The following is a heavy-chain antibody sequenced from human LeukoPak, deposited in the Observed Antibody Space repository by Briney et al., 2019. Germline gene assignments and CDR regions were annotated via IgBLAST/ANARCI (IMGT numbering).Heavy chain of an antibody. CDR1: GFTFNNAW. V-gene: IGHV3-7*04. Sequence: GGSLRLSCAASGFTFNNAWMSWVRQAPGEGLEWVAHINQDGSEKYYVDSVKGRFTVSRGNAKNSLYLQMNSLRVEDTAVYYCARDWTSGLDYWGQGTLVTVSS. J-gene: IGHJ4*02. D-gene: IGHD6-19*01. CDR3: ARDWTSGLDY. CDR2: INQDGSEK.